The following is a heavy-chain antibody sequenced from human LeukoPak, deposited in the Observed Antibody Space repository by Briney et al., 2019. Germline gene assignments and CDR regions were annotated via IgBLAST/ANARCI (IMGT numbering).Heavy chain of an antibody. D-gene: IGHD3-10*01. V-gene: IGHV4-39*07. CDR3: ARAYYYGSGTIPDAFDI. CDR1: GGSISSSSYY. CDR2: IYYSGST. Sequence: SETLSLTCTVSGGSISSSSYYWGWIRQPPGKGLEWIGSIYYSGSTYYNPSLKSRVTISVDRSKNQFSLKLSSVTAADTAVYYCARAYYYGSGTIPDAFDIWGQGTMVTVSS. J-gene: IGHJ3*02.